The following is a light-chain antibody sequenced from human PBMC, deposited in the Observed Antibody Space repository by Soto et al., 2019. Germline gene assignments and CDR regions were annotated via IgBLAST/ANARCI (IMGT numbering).Light chain of an antibody. V-gene: IGKV3-11*01. CDR1: QTVSSF. CDR3: QQRSNWTLT. Sequence: IVLTQSPSTLSLSPGERATLSCRASQTVSSFLAGYQQKPGQAPRLLIHDSSDRATGIPARFSGSGSGTDFTLTISSLEPEDVAVYYCQQRSNWTLTFGGGTKVDIK. J-gene: IGKJ4*01. CDR2: DSS.